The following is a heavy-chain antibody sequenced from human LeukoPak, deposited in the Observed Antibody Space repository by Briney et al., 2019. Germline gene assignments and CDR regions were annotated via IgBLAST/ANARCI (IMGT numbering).Heavy chain of an antibody. D-gene: IGHD3-16*01. Sequence: GGSLRLSCAASGFTFSSYSMNWVRQAPGKGLEWVSYISSSSSTIYYADTVKGRFTISRDNAKNSLYLQMNSLRAEDTAVYYCARDLGYWGQGTLVTVSS. CDR2: ISSSSSTI. CDR1: GFTFSSYS. J-gene: IGHJ4*02. CDR3: ARDLGY. V-gene: IGHV3-48*01.